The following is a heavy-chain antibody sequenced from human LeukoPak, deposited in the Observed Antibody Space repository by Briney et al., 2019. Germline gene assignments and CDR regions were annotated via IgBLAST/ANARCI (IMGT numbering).Heavy chain of an antibody. V-gene: IGHV1-46*01. CDR2: INPSGGST. D-gene: IGHD2-2*01. Sequence: ASVKVSCKASGYTFTSYYMHWVRQAPGQGLEWMGIINPSGGSTSYAQKFQGRVTMTRDMSTSTVYMELSSLRSEDTAVYYCARGTYYCSSTSCYHYYYMDVWGKGTTVTVPS. J-gene: IGHJ6*03. CDR3: ARGTYYCSSTSCYHYYYMDV. CDR1: GYTFTSYY.